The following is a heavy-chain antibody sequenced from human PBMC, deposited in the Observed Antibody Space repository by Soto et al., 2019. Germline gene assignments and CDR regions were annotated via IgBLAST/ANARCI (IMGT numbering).Heavy chain of an antibody. CDR1: GFTFRNYD. Sequence: EVQLVESGGGLVQPGGSLRLSCEASGFTFRNYDMHWARQGTGKGLEWVSGISAAGDPDYADSVEVRFTISRVNAQTSFFLQMNSLRVGDTAVYYGARTDRDFYGLDVWGQGTTVIVSS. V-gene: IGHV3-13*05. CDR2: ISAAGDP. J-gene: IGHJ6*02. CDR3: ARTDRDFYGLDV.